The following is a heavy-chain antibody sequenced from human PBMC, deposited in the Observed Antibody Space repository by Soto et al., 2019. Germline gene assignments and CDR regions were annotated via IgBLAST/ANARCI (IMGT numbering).Heavy chain of an antibody. Sequence: GASVKVSCKASGYTFTSYGISWVRQAPGQGLEWMGWISAYNGNTNYAQKLQGRVTMTTDTSTSTAYMELRSLRSDDTAVYYCARIFEGEPSGLGFDPWGQGTLVTVSS. CDR2: ISAYNGNT. D-gene: IGHD3-16*01. J-gene: IGHJ5*02. V-gene: IGHV1-18*01. CDR1: GYTFTSYG. CDR3: ARIFEGEPSGLGFDP.